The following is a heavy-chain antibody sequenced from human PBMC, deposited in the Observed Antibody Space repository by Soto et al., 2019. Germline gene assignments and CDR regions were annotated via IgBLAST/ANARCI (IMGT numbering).Heavy chain of an antibody. Sequence: ASVKVSCKASGYTFTSYAMHWVRQAPGQRLEWMGWINAGNGNTKYSQKFQGRVTITRDTSASTAYMELSSLRSEDTAVYYCARDGPSRRGRVYYYYMDVWGKGTTVTVS. CDR1: GYTFTSYA. CDR3: ARDGPSRRGRVYYYYMDV. V-gene: IGHV1-3*01. CDR2: INAGNGNT. J-gene: IGHJ6*03.